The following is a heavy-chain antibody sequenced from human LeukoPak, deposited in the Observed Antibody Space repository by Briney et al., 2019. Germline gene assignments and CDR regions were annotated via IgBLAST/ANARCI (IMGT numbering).Heavy chain of an antibody. V-gene: IGHV3-7*04. CDR3: ARDRGRNWFDS. D-gene: IGHD6-25*01. J-gene: IGHJ5*01. CDR1: GFTFSSYW. CDR2: IKEDGSEK. Sequence: PGGSLRLSCAAPGFTFSSYWMSWVRQAPGKGLEWVANIKEDGSEKYYVDSVKGRFTISRDNAKKSLYQQMNSLRAEDTAVYYCARDRGRNWFDSWGQGTLVTVSS.